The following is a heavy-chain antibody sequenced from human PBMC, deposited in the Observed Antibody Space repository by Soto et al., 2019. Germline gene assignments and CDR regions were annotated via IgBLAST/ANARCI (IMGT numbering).Heavy chain of an antibody. V-gene: IGHV4-30-4*01. Sequence: QVQLQESGPGLVKPSQTLSLTCTVSGGSISSGDYYWSWIRQPPGKGLEWIGYIYYSGSTYYNPSLKSRVTISVDTSKNQFSLKLSSVTAADTAVYYCARGLEVEGNNNWFDPWGQGTLVTVSS. J-gene: IGHJ5*02. D-gene: IGHD3-3*01. CDR2: IYYSGST. CDR3: ARGLEVEGNNNWFDP. CDR1: GGSISSGDYY.